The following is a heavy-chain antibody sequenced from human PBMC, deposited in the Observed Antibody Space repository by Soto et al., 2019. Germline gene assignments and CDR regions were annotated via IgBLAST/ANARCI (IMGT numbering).Heavy chain of an antibody. Sequence: EVQLLESGGGLVQPGGSLRLSCAASGFTFSSYAMSWVRQAPGKGLEWVSAISGSGGSTYYADSVEGRFTISRDNSKNTLYLQMNSRSAEDTAVYYCAKDEVVARSYWGQGTLVTVSS. V-gene: IGHV3-23*01. CDR3: AKDEVVARSY. D-gene: IGHD2-15*01. CDR2: ISGSGGST. J-gene: IGHJ4*02. CDR1: GFTFSSYA.